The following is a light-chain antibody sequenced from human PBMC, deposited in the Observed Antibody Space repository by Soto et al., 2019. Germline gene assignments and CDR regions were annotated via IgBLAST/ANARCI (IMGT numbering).Light chain of an antibody. Sequence: EIVLTQSPGTLSLSPGERGALSCRPSQNLGTLYLAWLQQTSGPAPRLLICSASRRATGIPDWFTGSGSGTVFTLTINRVEPEDFAVYFCQQYAGSPRTFGQGTKVDIK. V-gene: IGKV3-20*01. CDR3: QQYAGSPRT. CDR1: QNLGTLY. J-gene: IGKJ1*01. CDR2: SAS.